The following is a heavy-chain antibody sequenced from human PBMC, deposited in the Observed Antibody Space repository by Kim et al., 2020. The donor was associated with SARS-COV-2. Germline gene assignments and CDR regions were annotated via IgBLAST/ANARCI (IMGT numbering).Heavy chain of an antibody. V-gene: IGHV4-34*01. D-gene: IGHD1-1*01. J-gene: IGHJ4*02. CDR3: ARGSSTGTYFDY. Sequence: NDNPSLKSRVTISVDTSKSQFSLKLRSVTAADTAVYYCARGSSTGTYFDYWGQGTLVTVSS.